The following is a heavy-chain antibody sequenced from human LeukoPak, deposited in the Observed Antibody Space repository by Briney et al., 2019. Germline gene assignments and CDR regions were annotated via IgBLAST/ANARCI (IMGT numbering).Heavy chain of an antibody. Sequence: SETLSLTCTVSSVSITIGGYFRASLRQPPGEGPEWNGSIYDSGETYYNQTLKSRVSLSVDTSKNQFPLKLTSVTAADTAIYYCASLRSLRSGSFPTYWGQGTLVTVSA. CDR1: SVSITIGGYF. V-gene: IGHV4-39*01. CDR3: ASLRSLRSGSFPTY. CDR2: IYDSGET. J-gene: IGHJ4*02. D-gene: IGHD3-10*01.